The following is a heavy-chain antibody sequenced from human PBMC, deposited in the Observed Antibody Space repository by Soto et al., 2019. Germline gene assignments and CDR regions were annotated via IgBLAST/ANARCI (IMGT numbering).Heavy chain of an antibody. CDR3: ARATGYSSAWDFDY. CDR2: ISSSLSTI. J-gene: IGHJ4*02. CDR1: GFTFSSYE. D-gene: IGHD6-19*01. Sequence: GGSLRLSCAASGFTFSSYEMNWVRQVPGKGLEWVSYISSSLSTIYYADSVKGRFTISRDNAKNSLYLQMNSLRAEDSAVYYCARATGYSSAWDFDYWGQGTLVTVSS. V-gene: IGHV3-48*03.